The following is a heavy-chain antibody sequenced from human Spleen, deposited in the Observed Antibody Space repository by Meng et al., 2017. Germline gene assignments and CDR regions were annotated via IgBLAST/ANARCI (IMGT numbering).Heavy chain of an antibody. CDR2: IYHSGST. CDR3: ARARGTIFDFDY. D-gene: IGHD3-9*01. CDR1: GGSISSSNW. V-gene: IGHV4-4*02. J-gene: IGHJ4*02. Sequence: QVHLQESGPGLVTPSGTLSLTCAVPGGSISSSNWWSWVRQSPGKGLEWIGEIYHSGSTNYNPSFKSRVTISVDTSKNQFSLKLSSVTAADTAVYYCARARGTIFDFDYWGQGTLVTVSS.